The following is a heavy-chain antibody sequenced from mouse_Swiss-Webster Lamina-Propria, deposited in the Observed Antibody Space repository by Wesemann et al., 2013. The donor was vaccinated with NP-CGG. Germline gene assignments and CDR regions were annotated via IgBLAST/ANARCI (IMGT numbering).Heavy chain of an antibody. J-gene: IGHJ3*01. Sequence: QVQLQQSGPELVRPGVSVKISCKGSGYTFTDYAMHWVKQSHAKSLEWIGVISTYYGNTNYNQKFKGKATMTVDKSSSTAYMELARLTSEDSAIYYCARSTNWEFAYWGQGTLVTVSA. CDR1: GYTFTDYA. CDR3: ARSTNWEFAY. D-gene: IGHD4-1*01. CDR2: ISTYYGNT. V-gene: IGHV1-67*01.